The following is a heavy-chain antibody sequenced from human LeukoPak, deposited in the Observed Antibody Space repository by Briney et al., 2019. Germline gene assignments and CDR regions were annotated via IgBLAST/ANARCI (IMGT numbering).Heavy chain of an antibody. CDR2: IKQDGSEK. CDR3: ARAGGYCSSTSCYLTAFDI. CDR1: GFIFRSYW. Sequence: GGXXRLSCAASGFIFRSYWMGWVRQAPGKGVEWVASIKQDGSEKYYVESVKGRFTISRDKAKKSLYMQMNSLRGEETAVYYCARAGGYCSSTSCYLTAFDIWGQGTMVTVSS. D-gene: IGHD2-2*01. J-gene: IGHJ3*02. V-gene: IGHV3-7*01.